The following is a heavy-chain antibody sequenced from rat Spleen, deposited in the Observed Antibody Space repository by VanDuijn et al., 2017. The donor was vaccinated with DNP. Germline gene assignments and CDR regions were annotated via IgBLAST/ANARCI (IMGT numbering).Heavy chain of an antibody. Sequence: EVQLVESGGGLVQPGGSLRLSCIASGFIFSDFWMTWVRQAPGQGLEWVASITSAASSPSYADSVKGRFTISRDNAKSTLYLQMDSLRSEDTATYYCATFEGRDAWGQGTSVTVSS. D-gene: IGHD1-11*01. CDR2: ITSAASSP. CDR3: ATFEGRDA. CDR1: GFIFSDFW. V-gene: IGHV5-31*01. J-gene: IGHJ4*01.